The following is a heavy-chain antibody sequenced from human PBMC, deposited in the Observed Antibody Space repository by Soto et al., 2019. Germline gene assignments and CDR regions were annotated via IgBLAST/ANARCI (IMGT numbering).Heavy chain of an antibody. V-gene: IGHV1-3*01. CDR3: ARVGRGEDSSSWYGEGYYYYYGMDV. CDR1: GYTFTSYA. D-gene: IGHD6-13*01. J-gene: IGHJ6*02. Sequence: ASVKVSCKASGYTFTSYAMHWVRQAPGQRLEWMGWNNAGNGNTKYSQKFQGRVTITRDTSASTAYMELSGLRSEDTAVYYCARVGRGEDSSSWYGEGYYYYYGMDVWGQGTTVTVSS. CDR2: NNAGNGNT.